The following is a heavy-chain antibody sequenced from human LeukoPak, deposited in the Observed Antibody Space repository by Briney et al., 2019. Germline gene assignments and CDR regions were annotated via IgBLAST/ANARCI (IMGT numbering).Heavy chain of an antibody. D-gene: IGHD3-9*01. V-gene: IGHV3-23*01. Sequence: PGGSLRLSCAASGFTFSSYAMSWVRQAPGKGLEWVSAISGSGGSTHYADSVKGRFTISRDNSKNTLYLQMNSLRAEDTAVYYCAKAILTGYYNFFGYYYGMDVWGQGTTVTVSS. CDR1: GFTFSSYA. CDR2: ISGSGGST. J-gene: IGHJ6*02. CDR3: AKAILTGYYNFFGYYYGMDV.